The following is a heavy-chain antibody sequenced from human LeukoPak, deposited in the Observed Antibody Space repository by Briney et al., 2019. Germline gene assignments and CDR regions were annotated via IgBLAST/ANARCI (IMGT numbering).Heavy chain of an antibody. CDR2: IYYSGST. J-gene: IGHJ4*02. D-gene: IGHD3-22*01. CDR1: GGSISSYY. CDR3: ARLDYDSSGYYWWYFDY. Sequence: NPSETLSPTCTVSGGSISSYYWSWIRQPPGKGLEWIGYIYYSGSTNYNPSLKSRVTISVDTSKNQFSLKLSSVTAADTAVYYCARLDYDSSGYYWWYFDYWGQGTLVTVSS. V-gene: IGHV4-59*08.